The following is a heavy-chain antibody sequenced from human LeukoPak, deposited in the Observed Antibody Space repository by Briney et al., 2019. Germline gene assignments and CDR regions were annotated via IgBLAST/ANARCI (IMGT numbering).Heavy chain of an antibody. D-gene: IGHD3-16*01. CDR3: ARWERGIGDAFDI. J-gene: IGHJ3*02. CDR1: GYTFTGYY. V-gene: IGHV1-69*13. CDR2: IIPIFGTA. Sequence: ASVKVSCKASGYTFTGYYMHWVRQAPGQGLEWMGGIIPIFGTANYAQKFQGRVTITADESTSTAYMELSSLRSDDTAVYYCARWERGIGDAFDIWGQGTMVTVSS.